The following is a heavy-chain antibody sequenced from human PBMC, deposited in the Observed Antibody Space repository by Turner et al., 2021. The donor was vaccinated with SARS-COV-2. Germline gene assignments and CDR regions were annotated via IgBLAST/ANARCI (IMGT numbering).Heavy chain of an antibody. CDR2: IYYSGST. V-gene: IGHV4-39*01. Sequence: QLQLPESGPGLVKPSETLSLTCTVSGGPISSSSYYWGWIRQPPGKGLEWIGSIYYSGSTYYNPSLKSRVTISVDTSKNQFSLKLSSVTAADTAVYYCAGEVVVLTTTHYGMDVWGQGTTVTVSS. CDR3: AGEVVVLTTTHYGMDV. D-gene: IGHD1-26*01. CDR1: GGPISSSSYY. J-gene: IGHJ6*02.